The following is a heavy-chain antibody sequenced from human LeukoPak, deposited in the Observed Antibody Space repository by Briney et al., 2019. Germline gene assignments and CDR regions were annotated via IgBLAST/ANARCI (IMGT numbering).Heavy chain of an antibody. V-gene: IGHV3-48*01. D-gene: IGHD3-3*01. Sequence: GGSLSLSCAASGFTFNNFGLNWVRQAPGRGLEWVSYIGSSASITNYADAVEGRFTISRESATKSLHLQMDSLRVEDTAVYYCVRGIAGRIATFGVIRGGYFDYWGQGTLVTVSS. CDR1: GFTFNNFG. J-gene: IGHJ4*02. CDR2: IGSSASIT. CDR3: VRGIAGRIATFGVIRGGYFDY.